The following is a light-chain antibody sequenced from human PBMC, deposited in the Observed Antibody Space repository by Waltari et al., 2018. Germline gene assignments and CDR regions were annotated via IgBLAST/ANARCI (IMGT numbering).Light chain of an antibody. CDR1: LSILHSSENKNQ. J-gene: IGKJ3*01. CDR3: QQYYSTPFT. Sequence: DIVMTQSPDSLSVSLGERATINCKSSLSILHSSENKNQLGWYQQKSGQSPKLLIYGASTRESGVPDLFSGSGSGTDFTLTISSLQTDDVAVYDCQQYYSTPFTFGPGTKVDIK. CDR2: GAS. V-gene: IGKV4-1*01.